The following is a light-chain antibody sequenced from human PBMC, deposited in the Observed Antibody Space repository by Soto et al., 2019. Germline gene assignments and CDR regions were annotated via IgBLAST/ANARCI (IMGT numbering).Light chain of an antibody. J-gene: IGKJ4*01. CDR1: QSISSW. CDR3: QQYDSFSLT. V-gene: IGKV1-5*03. Sequence: DIQMTQFPSTLSASVGDRVTITCRASQSISSWLAWYQQKPGKAPKLLIYKASNLESGVPSRFRGSGSVTEFTLTISSLQPDDFATYYCQQYDSFSLTFGGGTKVEIK. CDR2: KAS.